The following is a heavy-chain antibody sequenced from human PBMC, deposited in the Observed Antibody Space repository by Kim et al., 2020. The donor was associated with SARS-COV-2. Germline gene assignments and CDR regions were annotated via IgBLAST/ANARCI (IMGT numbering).Heavy chain of an antibody. Sequence: SETLSLTCAVYGGSFSGYYWSWIRQPPGKGLEWIGEINHSGSTNYNPSLKSRVTISVDTSKNQFSLKLSSVTAADTAVYYCARGYYGSVSYYNVGRASRRNYYYYMDVWGKRTTVTVSS. CDR3: ARGYYGSVSYYNVGRASRRNYYYYMDV. D-gene: IGHD3-10*01. CDR1: GGSFSGYY. J-gene: IGHJ6*03. V-gene: IGHV4-34*01. CDR2: INHSGST.